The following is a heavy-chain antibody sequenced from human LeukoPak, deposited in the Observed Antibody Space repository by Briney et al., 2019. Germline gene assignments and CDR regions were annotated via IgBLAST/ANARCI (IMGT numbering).Heavy chain of an antibody. D-gene: IGHD3-10*01. Sequence: GGSLRLSCAASGFTFSSYAMNWVRQAPGKGLEWVSSISSTKRLEWFSSISSSSGYIYYADSVKGRFTISRDNAKNSLYLQMNSLRAEDTAVYYCARGPMVRGVIIRRSKSGYFDYWGQGTLVTVSS. CDR2: ISSSSGYI. CDR1: GFTFSSYA. J-gene: IGHJ4*02. V-gene: IGHV3-21*01. CDR3: ARGPMVRGVIIRRSKSGYFDY.